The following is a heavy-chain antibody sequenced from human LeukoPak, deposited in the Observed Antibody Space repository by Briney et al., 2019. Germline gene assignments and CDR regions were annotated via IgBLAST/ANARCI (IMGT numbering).Heavy chain of an antibody. CDR3: AKGGYQLLRSWFDP. Sequence: GGSLRLSRVASGFTFSNYNMNWVRQAPGKGLEWVSSISSSGSYIYYADSVKGRFTIPRDNAKNSLCLQMNSLRAEDTAVYYCAKGGYQLLRSWFDPWGQGTLVTVSS. V-gene: IGHV3-21*04. CDR2: ISSSGSYI. D-gene: IGHD2-2*01. J-gene: IGHJ5*02. CDR1: GFTFSNYN.